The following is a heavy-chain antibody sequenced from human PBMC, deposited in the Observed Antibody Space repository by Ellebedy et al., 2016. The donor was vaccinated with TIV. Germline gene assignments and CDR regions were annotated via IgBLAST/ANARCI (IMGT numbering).Heavy chain of an antibody. CDR3: ARDFRRELLGVSAFDI. V-gene: IGHV4-59*01. J-gene: IGHJ3*02. D-gene: IGHD1-26*01. CDR1: GGSISSYY. Sequence: SETLSLXXTVSGGSISSYYWSWIRQPPGKGLEWIGYIYYSGSTNYNPSLKGRVTISVDTSKNQFSLKLSSVTAADTAVYYCARDFRRELLGVSAFDIWGQGTMVTVSS. CDR2: IYYSGST.